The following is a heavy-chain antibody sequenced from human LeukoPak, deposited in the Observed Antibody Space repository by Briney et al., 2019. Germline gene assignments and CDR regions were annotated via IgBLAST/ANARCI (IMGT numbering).Heavy chain of an antibody. D-gene: IGHD3-22*01. CDR2: ISGSGGST. Sequence: GGSLRLSCAASGFTFSSYAMSWVRQAPGKGLEWVSAISGSGGSTYYADSAKGRFTISRDNSKNTLYLQMNSLRAEDTAVYYCAKDYGVVVITRFDYWGQGTLVTVSS. V-gene: IGHV3-23*01. CDR1: GFTFSSYA. J-gene: IGHJ4*02. CDR3: AKDYGVVVITRFDY.